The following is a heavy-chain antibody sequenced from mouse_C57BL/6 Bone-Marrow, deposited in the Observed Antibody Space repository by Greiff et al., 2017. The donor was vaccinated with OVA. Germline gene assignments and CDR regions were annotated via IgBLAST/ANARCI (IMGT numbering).Heavy chain of an antibody. J-gene: IGHJ3*01. V-gene: IGHV1-15*01. CDR3: TSSDGYYEAY. Sequence: QVQLQQSGAELVRPGASVTLSCKASGYTFTDYEMHWVKQTPVHGLELIGAIDPETGGTAYNQKFKGKAILTADKSSSTAYMELRSLTSEDSAVYYCTSSDGYYEAYWGQGTLVTVSA. CDR1: GYTFTDYE. D-gene: IGHD2-3*01. CDR2: IDPETGGT.